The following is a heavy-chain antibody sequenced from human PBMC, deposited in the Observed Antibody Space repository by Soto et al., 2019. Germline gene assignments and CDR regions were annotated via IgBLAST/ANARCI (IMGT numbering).Heavy chain of an antibody. V-gene: IGHV4-34*01. J-gene: IGHJ4*02. CDR3: ARDKITGLFDY. D-gene: IGHD2-8*02. Sequence: SGTLTVTCAVYGGSFSGYYWTWIRQPPGTGLEWIGEINHSGSTNYNPSLKSRVTISVDTSKNQFSLKLTSVTAADTAVYYCARDKITGLFDYWGRGTLVTVSS. CDR1: GGSFSGYY. CDR2: INHSGST.